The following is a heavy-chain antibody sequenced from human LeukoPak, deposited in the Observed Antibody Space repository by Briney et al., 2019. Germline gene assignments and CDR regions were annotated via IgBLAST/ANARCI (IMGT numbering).Heavy chain of an antibody. J-gene: IGHJ4*02. V-gene: IGHV3-48*04. Sequence: PGGSLTPFCGASGLTFSMYSMKCVRHAPGKGLEWVSYISSSSNTIYYADSVKGRFTISRDNAKNSLYLQMNSLRAEDTAVYYCARLYSSSSGLAPSYWGQGTLVTVSS. CDR1: GLTFSMYS. CDR2: ISSSSNTI. D-gene: IGHD6-6*01. CDR3: ARLYSSSSGLAPSY.